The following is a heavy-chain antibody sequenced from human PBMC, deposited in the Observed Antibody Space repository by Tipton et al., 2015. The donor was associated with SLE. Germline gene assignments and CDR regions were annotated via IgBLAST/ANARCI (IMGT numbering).Heavy chain of an antibody. J-gene: IGHJ6*02. V-gene: IGHV5-51*01. D-gene: IGHD6-13*01. Sequence: QLVQSGEEVKKPGESLKISCKGSGFSFATSWIAWVRQTPGKGLECMGIIYPGDSDTRYRLSFQGQVTISADKSISTAYLQWSSLKASDTAVYYCARHSSSWFSAHYSGMDVWGQGTTVTVSS. CDR1: GFSFATSW. CDR2: IYPGDSDT. CDR3: ARHSSSWFSAHYSGMDV.